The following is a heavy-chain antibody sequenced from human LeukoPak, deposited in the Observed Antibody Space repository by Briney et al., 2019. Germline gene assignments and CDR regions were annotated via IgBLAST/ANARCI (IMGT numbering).Heavy chain of an antibody. V-gene: IGHV3-33*01. CDR1: GVSLSSHG. CDR2: IWSDGSSE. J-gene: IGHJ4*02. D-gene: IGHD3-16*01. CDR3: SRRGDYFDY. Sequence: HPGRSLRLSCVVSGVSLSSHGIHWVRQAPGKGLEWVAFIWSDGSSEYYADSVKGRFTVSRDNSKNTVYLQMNSLRAEDTAVYYCSRRGDYFDYWGQGTLVTVSS.